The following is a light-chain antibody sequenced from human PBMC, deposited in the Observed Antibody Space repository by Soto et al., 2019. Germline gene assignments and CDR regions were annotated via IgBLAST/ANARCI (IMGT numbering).Light chain of an antibody. J-gene: IGKJ5*01. CDR1: QSVSSN. V-gene: IGKV3-15*01. CDR2: GAS. Sequence: EIVMTQSPATLSVSLGERATLSCRASQSVSSNLAWYQQKPGQAPRLLIYGASTRATGIPARFSGSGSGTEFTLTISSLQSEDFAVYYCQQYNNWLITFGQGTRLEIK. CDR3: QQYNNWLIT.